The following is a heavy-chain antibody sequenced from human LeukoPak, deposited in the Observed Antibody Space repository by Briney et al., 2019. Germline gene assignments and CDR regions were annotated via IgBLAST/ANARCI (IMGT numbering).Heavy chain of an antibody. J-gene: IGHJ4*02. D-gene: IGHD5-24*01. CDR1: GFTVSSNY. Sequence: GGSLRLSCAASGFTVSSNYMSWVRQAPGKGLEWVSVIYSGGSTYYADSVKGRFTISRDNSKNTLYLQMNSLRAEDTAVYCCARDLEEMATIWGQGTLVTVSS. CDR3: ARDLEEMATI. V-gene: IGHV3-66*01. CDR2: IYSGGST.